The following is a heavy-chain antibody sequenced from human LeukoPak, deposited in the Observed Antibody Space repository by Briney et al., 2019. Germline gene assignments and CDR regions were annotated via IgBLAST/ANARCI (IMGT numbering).Heavy chain of an antibody. D-gene: IGHD1-26*01. Sequence: ASVKVSCKASGYPFTGYYVHWVRQAPGQGLEWMGWISAYNGNTNYAQKLQGRVTMTTDTSTSTAYMELRSLRSDDTAVYYCARGRSYYLGYWGQGTLVTVSS. CDR2: ISAYNGNT. CDR1: GYPFTGYY. CDR3: ARGRSYYLGY. V-gene: IGHV1-18*04. J-gene: IGHJ4*02.